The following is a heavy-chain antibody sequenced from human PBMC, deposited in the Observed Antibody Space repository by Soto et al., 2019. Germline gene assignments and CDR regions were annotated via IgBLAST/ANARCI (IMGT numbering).Heavy chain of an antibody. CDR3: ARPASGGSRDAFDV. CDR2: IDPTDSFT. CDR1: GYPFTTFC. D-gene: IGHD2-15*01. V-gene: IGHV5-10-1*01. Sequence: PGESLKISCKASGYPFTTFCLNWVRPTPGKGLEWLGRIDPTDSFTNYSPPFEGHVTISVDRSISTAYLQWNSLQASDTAIYYCARPASGGSRDAFDVWGQGTTVTVSS. J-gene: IGHJ3*01.